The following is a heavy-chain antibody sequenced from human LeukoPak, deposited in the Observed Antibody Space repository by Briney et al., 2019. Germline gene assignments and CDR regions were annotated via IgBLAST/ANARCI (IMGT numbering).Heavy chain of an antibody. D-gene: IGHD5-18*01. CDR3: ALGYRYGYMDY. J-gene: IGHJ4*02. Sequence: PSETLSLTCTVSGGSINNYYWSWVRQPPGAGLEWLAYIYYTGSTNYNPSLKTRLTISVDTSKNQFSLRLNSVTAADTAVYYCALGYRYGYMDYWGQGTLVNVSS. CDR2: IYYTGST. CDR1: GGSINNYY. V-gene: IGHV4-59*08.